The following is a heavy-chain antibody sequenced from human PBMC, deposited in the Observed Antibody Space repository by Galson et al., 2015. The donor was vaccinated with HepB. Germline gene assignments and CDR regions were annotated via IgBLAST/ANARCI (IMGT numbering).Heavy chain of an antibody. CDR3: ARRGVGASIDY. D-gene: IGHD1-26*01. CDR1: GYSFTSYW. J-gene: IGHJ4*02. CDR2: IYPGGADI. V-gene: IGHV5-51*03. Sequence: QSGAEVKKPGESLKISCKTSGYSFTSYWIDWVRQMPGKGLAWMGIIYPGGADIRYSPAFQGPVTISADKSISTAYPQWSSLKAADTAMYYCARRGVGASIDYWGQGTQVTVSS.